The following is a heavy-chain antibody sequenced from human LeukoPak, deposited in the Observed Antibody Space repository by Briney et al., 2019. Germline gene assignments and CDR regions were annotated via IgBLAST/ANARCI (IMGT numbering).Heavy chain of an antibody. CDR2: MNPNSGNT. Sequence: ASVKVSCKASGYTFTSYDINWVRQATGQGLEWMGWMNPNSGNTGYAQKFQGRVTMTRNTSISTAYMELSSLRSEDTAVCYCARGPTPYYDFWSGYYYGYYFDYWGQGTLVTVSS. J-gene: IGHJ4*02. CDR1: GYTFTSYD. CDR3: ARGPTPYYDFWSGYYYGYYFDY. D-gene: IGHD3-3*01. V-gene: IGHV1-8*01.